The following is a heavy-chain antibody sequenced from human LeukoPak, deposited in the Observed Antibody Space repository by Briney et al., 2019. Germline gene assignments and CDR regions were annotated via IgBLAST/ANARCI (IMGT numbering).Heavy chain of an antibody. J-gene: IGHJ6*03. CDR2: IYYSGST. CDR1: GGSISSSSYY. D-gene: IGHD2-2*01. V-gene: IGHV4-39*07. CDR3: ARGVKSTRQDQLLSEAAYYYYYMDV. Sequence: SETLSLTCTVSGGSISSSSYYCGWIRQPPGKGLEWIWTIYYSGSTYYNPSLKSRFTISLDTCKNQFSLKLSSVTAADTAVYYCARGVKSTRQDQLLSEAAYYYYYMDVWGKGTTVTVSS.